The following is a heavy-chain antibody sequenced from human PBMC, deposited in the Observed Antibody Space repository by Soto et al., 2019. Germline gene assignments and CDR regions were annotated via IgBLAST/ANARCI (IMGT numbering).Heavy chain of an antibody. V-gene: IGHV3-7*01. CDR2: IKRDGSEK. CDR3: ARDPYYYDSHYYYGMDV. J-gene: IGHJ6*02. Sequence: GGSLRLSCAASGFSFDRHWMSWVRQAPGKGLQWVASIKRDGSEKYYVDSVKGRFTISRDNVKNSLSLQMNSLRAEDTAVYYCARDPYYYDSHYYYGMDVWGQGTTVTVSS. D-gene: IGHD3-22*01. CDR1: GFSFDRHW.